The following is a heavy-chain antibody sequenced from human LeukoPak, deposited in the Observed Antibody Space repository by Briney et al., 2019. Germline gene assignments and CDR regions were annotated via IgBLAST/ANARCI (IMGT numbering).Heavy chain of an antibody. CDR3: ARGLPTQWNYYYYYGMDV. D-gene: IGHD1-1*01. CDR2: IYYSGST. V-gene: IGHV4-31*03. J-gene: IGHJ6*02. Sequence: PSQTLCLTCTVSGGSISSGGYYWSWIRQHPEKGLEWIGYIYYSGSTYYNPSLKSRVTISVDTSKNQFSLKLSSVTAADTAVYYCARGLPTQWNYYYYYGMDVWGQGTTLTVSS. CDR1: GGSISSGGYY.